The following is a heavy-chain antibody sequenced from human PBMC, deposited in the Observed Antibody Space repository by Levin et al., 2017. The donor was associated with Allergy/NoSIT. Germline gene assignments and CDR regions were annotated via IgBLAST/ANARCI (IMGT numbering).Heavy chain of an antibody. V-gene: IGHV3-53*01. Sequence: GGSLRLSCAASGFTVSSNYMSWVRQAPGKGLEWVSVIYSGGSTYYADSVKGRFTISRDNSKNTLYLQMNSLRAEDTAVYYCARGRCSSTSCYDAFDIWGQGTMVTVSS. D-gene: IGHD2-2*01. CDR3: ARGRCSSTSCYDAFDI. J-gene: IGHJ3*02. CDR1: GFTVSSNY. CDR2: IYSGGST.